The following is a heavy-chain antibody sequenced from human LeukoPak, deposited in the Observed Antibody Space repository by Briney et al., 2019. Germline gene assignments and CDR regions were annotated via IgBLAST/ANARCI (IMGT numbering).Heavy chain of an antibody. CDR1: GFTFSSYS. CDR2: ISSRSSYI. J-gene: IGHJ4*02. V-gene: IGHV3-21*01. Sequence: GGSLRLSCAASGFTFSSYSMNWVRQAPGKGLEWVSSISSRSSYIYYADSVKGRFTISRDNAKNSLYLQMNSLRAEDTAVYYCAREGWGYYDSSGYPSVPPDYWGQGTLVTVSS. CDR3: AREGWGYYDSSGYPSVPPDY. D-gene: IGHD3-22*01.